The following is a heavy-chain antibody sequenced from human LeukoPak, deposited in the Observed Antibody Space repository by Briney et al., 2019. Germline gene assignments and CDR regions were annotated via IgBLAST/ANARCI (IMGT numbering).Heavy chain of an antibody. D-gene: IGHD3-22*01. CDR3: ARANYYDASGYSRGAFDI. Sequence: SETLSLTCSVSGYSFSSGFYWGWIRQPPGKGLEWIGSIFHTGSTYYNPSLKSRVTMSVDTSKNQFSLKLSSVTAADTAFYYCARANYYDASGYSRGAFDIWGQGTMVTVSS. J-gene: IGHJ3*02. V-gene: IGHV4-38-2*02. CDR2: IFHTGST. CDR1: GYSFSSGFY.